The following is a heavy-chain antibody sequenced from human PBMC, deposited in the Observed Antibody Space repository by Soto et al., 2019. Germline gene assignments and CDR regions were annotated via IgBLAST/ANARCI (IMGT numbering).Heavy chain of an antibody. CDR3: ASGPMNLYCGGDCYSFYYYYGMDV. CDR1: GGTFSSYA. CDR2: IIPIFGTT. J-gene: IGHJ6*02. D-gene: IGHD2-21*02. Sequence: QVQLVQSGAEVKKPGSSVKVSCKASGGTFSSYAISWVRQAPGQGLEWMGGIIPIFGTTNYAQKFQGRVTITADESTSTAYRELCSLRSEDTAVYYCASGPMNLYCGGDCYSFYYYYGMDVWGQGTTVTVSS. V-gene: IGHV1-69*01.